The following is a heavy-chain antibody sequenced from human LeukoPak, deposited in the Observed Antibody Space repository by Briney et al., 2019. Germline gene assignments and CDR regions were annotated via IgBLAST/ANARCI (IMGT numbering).Heavy chain of an antibody. CDR3: AREALLGVYYYMDV. CDR2: ISSSSSYI. D-gene: IGHD3-16*01. J-gene: IGHJ6*03. CDR1: GFTFSSYE. V-gene: IGHV3-21*01. Sequence: GGSLRLSCAASGFTFSSYEMNWVRQAPGKGLEWVSSISSSSSYIYYADSVKGRFTISRDNAKNSLYLQMNSLRAEDTAVYYCAREALLGVYYYMDVWGKGTTVTVSS.